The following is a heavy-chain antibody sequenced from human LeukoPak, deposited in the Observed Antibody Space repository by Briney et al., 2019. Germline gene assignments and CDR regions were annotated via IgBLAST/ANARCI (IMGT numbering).Heavy chain of an antibody. D-gene: IGHD3-10*01. CDR1: GGSISSSSYY. CDR3: ARVRHGSGNLGP. Sequence: PSETLSLTCTVSGGSISSSSYYWGWIRQPPGKGLEWIGSIYYSGSTYYNPSLKSRVTISVDTSKNQFSLKLSSVTAADTAVYYCARVRHGSGNLGPWGQGTLVTVSA. V-gene: IGHV4-39*07. CDR2: IYYSGST. J-gene: IGHJ5*02.